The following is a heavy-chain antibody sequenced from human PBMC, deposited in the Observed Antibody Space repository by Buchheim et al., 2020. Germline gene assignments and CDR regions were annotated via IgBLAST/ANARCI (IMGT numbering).Heavy chain of an antibody. CDR3: TSGSNFGIHFDY. D-gene: IGHD3-3*02. CDR1: GFTFSTSE. CDR2: ISSGGNAI. Sequence: EVQLVESGGGLVQPGESLRLSCVVSGFTFSTSEMNWVRQAPGKGLEWVSFISSGGNAITYADSVRGRFTISRDNARNLLYLQMNSLRAEDTAVYFCTSGSNFGIHFDYWGQGTL. V-gene: IGHV3-48*03. J-gene: IGHJ4*02.